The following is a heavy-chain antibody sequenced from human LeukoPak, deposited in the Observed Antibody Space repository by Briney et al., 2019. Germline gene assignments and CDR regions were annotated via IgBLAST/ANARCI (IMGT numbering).Heavy chain of an antibody. CDR3: AKAQTVGATSHDAFDI. CDR1: GFTFDDYA. Sequence: GGSLRLSCAASGFTFDDYAMHWVRQAPGKGLEWVSGISWNSGSIGYADSVKGRFTISRDNAKNSLYLQMNSLRAEDTALYYCAKAQTVGATSHDAFDIWGQGTMVTVSS. D-gene: IGHD1-26*01. CDR2: ISWNSGSI. V-gene: IGHV3-9*01. J-gene: IGHJ3*02.